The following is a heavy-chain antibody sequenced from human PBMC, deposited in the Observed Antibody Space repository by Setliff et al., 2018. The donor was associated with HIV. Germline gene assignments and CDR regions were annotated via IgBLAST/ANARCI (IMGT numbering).Heavy chain of an antibody. CDR2: SNPNTGGT. Sequence: ASVKVSCKSSGYMFSIYYMHWVRQVPGQGLEWMGWSNPNTGGTKYAQKFQGRVTMTMDTSTTTAYMELSRLKSDDTAVYYCARDHVVCSGGTCRSDDPYYYYYMNVWGEGTTVTVSS. J-gene: IGHJ6*03. D-gene: IGHD2-15*01. CDR3: ARDHVVCSGGTCRSDDPYYYYYMNV. V-gene: IGHV1-2*02. CDR1: GYMFSIYY.